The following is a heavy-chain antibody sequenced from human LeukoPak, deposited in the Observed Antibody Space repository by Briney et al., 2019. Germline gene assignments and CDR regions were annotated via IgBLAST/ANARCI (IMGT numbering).Heavy chain of an antibody. V-gene: IGHV3-23*01. CDR3: ARDMTTVTTVRGFFDY. J-gene: IGHJ4*02. CDR1: GFTFSSYA. D-gene: IGHD4-17*01. Sequence: GGSLRLSCAASGFTFSSYAMSWVRQAPGKGLEWVSDISGSGGSTYYADSVKGRFTISRDNSKNTLYLQMNSLRAEDTAVYYCARDMTTVTTVRGFFDYWGQGTLVTVSS. CDR2: ISGSGGST.